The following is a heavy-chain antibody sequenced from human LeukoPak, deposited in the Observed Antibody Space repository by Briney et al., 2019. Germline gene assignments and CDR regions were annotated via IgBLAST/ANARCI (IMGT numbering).Heavy chain of an antibody. CDR3: ARGRSGYRFAFDI. V-gene: IGHV1-18*01. D-gene: IGHD3-22*01. CDR2: ISAYNGNT. J-gene: IGHJ3*02. Sequence: GASVKVSCKASGYTFYAYGIMWARQAPGQGLEWMGWISAYNGNTNYEQNFQGRVTMTKDTSTSTAYMELRSLRSGDTAVYFCARGRSGYRFAFDIWGQGTMVAVSS. CDR1: GYTFYAYG.